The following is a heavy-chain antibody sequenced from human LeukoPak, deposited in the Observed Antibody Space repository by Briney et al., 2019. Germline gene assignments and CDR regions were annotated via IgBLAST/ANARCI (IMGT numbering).Heavy chain of an antibody. V-gene: IGHV3-23*01. CDR3: AHEIRGYPYDSI. Sequence: GGSLRLSCAASGFTFSSYAMRWVRQAPGKGLEWVSAISGSGGSTHYADSVKGRFTISRDNSKKTLYLQTNRLRAEDTPVYNCAHEIRGYPYDSIWGQGTMVTVSS. CDR1: GFTFSSYA. CDR2: ISGSGGST. D-gene: IGHD3-22*01. J-gene: IGHJ3*02.